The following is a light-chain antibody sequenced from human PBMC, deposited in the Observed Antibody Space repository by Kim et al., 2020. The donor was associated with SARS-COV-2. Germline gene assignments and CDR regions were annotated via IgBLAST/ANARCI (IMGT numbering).Light chain of an antibody. V-gene: IGLV6-57*02. Sequence: KTVTISCTGSSGSIASNDVQWYQQRPGSAPTTVIYEDNQRPSGVPDRFSGSIDSSSNSASLTISGLKTEDEADDYCQSYDSSNHGVFGGGTKVTVL. CDR1: SGSIASND. J-gene: IGLJ3*02. CDR2: EDN. CDR3: QSYDSSNHGV.